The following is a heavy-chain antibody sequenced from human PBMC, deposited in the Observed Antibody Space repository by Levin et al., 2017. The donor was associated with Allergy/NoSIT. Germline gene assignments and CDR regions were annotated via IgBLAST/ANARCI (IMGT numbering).Heavy chain of an antibody. CDR2: IDWDDDK. CDR3: ARSSPGGFSYGHHFDY. D-gene: IGHD5-18*01. V-gene: IGHV2-70*11. CDR1: GFSLTTSAMC. Sequence: KSGPTLVKPTQTLTLTCTFSGFSLTTSAMCVSWIRQPPGKALEWLARIDWDDDKYYSTSLKTRLSISKDTSKNQVVLTMTNMDPVDTATYYCARSSPGGFSYGHHFDYWGQGTLVAVSS. J-gene: IGHJ4*02.